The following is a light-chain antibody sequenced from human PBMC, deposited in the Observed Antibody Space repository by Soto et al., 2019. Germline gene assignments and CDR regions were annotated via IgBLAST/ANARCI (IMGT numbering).Light chain of an antibody. J-gene: IGKJ1*01. CDR2: GAS. V-gene: IGKV3-15*01. CDR1: QSVSSN. Sequence: EIVMTQSPATLSVSPGERATLSCRASQSVSSNLAWYQQKPGQAPRLLIYGASTRATGIPARFSGSGSGTEFTLTISSLQSEDFGVYYCQQYHTWPPTFGQGTNVDIK. CDR3: QQYHTWPPT.